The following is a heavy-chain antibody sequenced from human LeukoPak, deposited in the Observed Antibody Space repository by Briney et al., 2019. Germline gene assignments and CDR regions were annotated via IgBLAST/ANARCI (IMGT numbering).Heavy chain of an antibody. CDR2: IWPDGTVT. CDR3: VRDFRSADY. V-gene: IGHV3-74*01. Sequence: GGSLRLSCAASGFSVSDNYMSWVRQAPGKGPMWVSRIWPDGTVTNYADSVKARFIISRDNARNTVYLQMNSLRVEDTAVYYCVRDFRSADYWGQGTLVTVSS. J-gene: IGHJ4*02. CDR1: GFSVSDNY.